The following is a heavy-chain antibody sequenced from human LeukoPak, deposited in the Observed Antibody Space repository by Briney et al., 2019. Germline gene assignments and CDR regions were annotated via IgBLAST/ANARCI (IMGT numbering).Heavy chain of an antibody. CDR1: GYTFTGYH. CDR3: ARATEVSYRSNRFDP. J-gene: IGHJ5*02. Sequence: ASVKVSCKASGYTFTGYHMHWVRQAPGQGLEWMGRINPNSGDTNYAQKFQGRVTMTRDTSISTAYMELSRLRSDDTAVYYCARATEVSYRSNRFDPWGQGTLVTVSS. CDR2: INPNSGDT. D-gene: IGHD1-26*01. V-gene: IGHV1-2*06.